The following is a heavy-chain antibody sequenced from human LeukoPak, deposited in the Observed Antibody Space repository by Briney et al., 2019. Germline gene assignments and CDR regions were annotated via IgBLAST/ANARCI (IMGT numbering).Heavy chain of an antibody. D-gene: IGHD5-18*01. V-gene: IGHV3-21*01. CDR1: GFTFSSYS. CDR3: ARDSGQLWSM. CDR2: ISSSSSYI. Sequence: GGSLRLSCAASGFTFSSYSMNWVRQTPGKGLEWVSSISSSSSYIYYADSVKGRFTISRDNAKNSLYLQMNSLRAEDTAVYYCARDSGQLWSMWGQGTLVTVSS. J-gene: IGHJ4*02.